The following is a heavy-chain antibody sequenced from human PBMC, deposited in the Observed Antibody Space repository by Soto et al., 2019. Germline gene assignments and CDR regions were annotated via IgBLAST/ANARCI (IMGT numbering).Heavy chain of an antibody. V-gene: IGHV1-24*01. J-gene: IGHJ4*02. CDR1: GYSLNELS. CDR2: FDPEDGEV. D-gene: IGHD3-10*01. Sequence: ASVKVSCKVSGYSLNELSIHWLRQSPGKGLEWMGGFDPEDGEVVYAQKFQGRVTMTEDTSTDTANMDLSSLRSEDTAVYYCATGGPAGDFDNWGQGTLVTVSS. CDR3: ATGGPAGDFDN.